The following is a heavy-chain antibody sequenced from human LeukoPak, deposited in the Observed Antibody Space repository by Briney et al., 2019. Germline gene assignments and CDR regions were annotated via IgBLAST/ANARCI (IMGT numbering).Heavy chain of an antibody. CDR3: AREERFAAAGLY. Sequence: SETLSLTCAVYGGSFSGYYWSWIRQPPGKGLEWIGEINHSGSTNYNPSLKSRVTISVDTSKNQFSLKLSSVTAADTAVYYCAREERFAAAGLYWGQGTLVTVSS. V-gene: IGHV4-34*01. CDR2: INHSGST. D-gene: IGHD6-13*01. J-gene: IGHJ4*02. CDR1: GGSFSGYY.